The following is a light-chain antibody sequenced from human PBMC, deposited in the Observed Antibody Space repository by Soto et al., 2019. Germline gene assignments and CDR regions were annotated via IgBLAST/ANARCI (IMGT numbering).Light chain of an antibody. CDR1: QTVSSSQ. CDR3: QQYSWSPYT. J-gene: IGKJ2*01. CDR2: GAS. V-gene: IGKV3-20*01. Sequence: EIVLTQSPGTLSLYPGERATLSCRASQTVSSSQLAWYQQKPGQAPRLLIYGASSRATGIPDRFSGGGSATDFTLTISRLDPEDFAVYYCQQYSWSPYTFGQGTKLEIK.